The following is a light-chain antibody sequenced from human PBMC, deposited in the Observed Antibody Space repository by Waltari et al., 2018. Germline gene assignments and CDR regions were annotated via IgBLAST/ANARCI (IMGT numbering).Light chain of an antibody. Sequence: QSVLTQPPSASGTPGQRVTICCSGSSYHTGSNTVHWYQQLPGPAPKRLIYSNNQRPSGVPDRFSGSKSGTSASLAISGLQSEDEADYYCAAWDDSLNGWVFGGGTKLTVL. CDR1: SYHTGSNT. V-gene: IGLV1-44*01. CDR3: AAWDDSLNGWV. CDR2: SNN. J-gene: IGLJ3*02.